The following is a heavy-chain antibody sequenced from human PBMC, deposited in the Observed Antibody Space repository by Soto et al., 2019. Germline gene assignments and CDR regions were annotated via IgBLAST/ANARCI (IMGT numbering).Heavy chain of an antibody. J-gene: IGHJ4*02. CDR3: AREAPGVGRFYFDY. CDR1: GDSISSGDYY. CDR2: IYYSGNT. Sequence: SETLSLTCTVSGDSISSGDYYWSWIRQPPGKGLEWIGCIYYSGNTYYNPSLKSRVTISVDTSKNQFSLKLSSVTAADTAVYYCAREAPGVGRFYFDYWGQGTLVTVS. V-gene: IGHV4-30-4*01. D-gene: IGHD3-10*01.